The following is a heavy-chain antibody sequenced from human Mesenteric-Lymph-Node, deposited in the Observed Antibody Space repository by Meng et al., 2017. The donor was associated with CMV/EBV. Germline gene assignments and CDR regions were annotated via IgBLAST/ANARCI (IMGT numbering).Heavy chain of an antibody. Sequence: GESLKISCAASGFTFSNAWMSWVRQAPGQGLEWVAVMSPDGTNKYYADSVQDRLTISRDNAKNKLFLQMNDLRAEDTAVYYCARDPVRSASYWGQGILVTVSS. CDR3: ARDPVRSASY. CDR2: MSPDGTNK. CDR1: GFTFSNAW. J-gene: IGHJ4*02. V-gene: IGHV3-30-3*01. D-gene: IGHD3-3*01.